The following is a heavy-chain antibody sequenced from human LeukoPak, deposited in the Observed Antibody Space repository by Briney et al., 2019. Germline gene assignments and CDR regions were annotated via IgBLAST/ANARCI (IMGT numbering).Heavy chain of an antibody. V-gene: IGHV4-59*08. D-gene: IGHD1-26*01. Sequence: SETLSLTCTVSSGSISSYYWSWIRQPPGKGLEWIGYIYYTGSTNYNPSLKSRVTISVDTSKDQFSLNLSSVTAADTAVYYCARHGPYLGRLGWFDPWGQGTLVTVSS. J-gene: IGHJ5*02. CDR1: SGSISSYY. CDR3: ARHGPYLGRLGWFDP. CDR2: IYYTGST.